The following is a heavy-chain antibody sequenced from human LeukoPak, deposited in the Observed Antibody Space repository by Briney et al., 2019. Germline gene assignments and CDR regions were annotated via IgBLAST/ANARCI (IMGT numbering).Heavy chain of an antibody. CDR2: ISGSGGST. J-gene: IGHJ4*02. V-gene: IGHV3-23*01. CDR3: AKDFLSPPYDSSGYCGYYFDY. CDR1: GFTFSSYA. Sequence: GGSLRLSSAASGFTFSSYAMSWVRQAPGKGLEWVSAISGSGGSTYYADSVKGRFTISRDNSKNTLYLQMNSLRAEDTAVYYCAKDFLSPPYDSSGYCGYYFDYWGQGTLVTVSS. D-gene: IGHD3-22*01.